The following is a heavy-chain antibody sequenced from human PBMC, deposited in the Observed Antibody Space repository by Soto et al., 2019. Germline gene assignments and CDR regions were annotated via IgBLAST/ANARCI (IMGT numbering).Heavy chain of an antibody. Sequence: ASVKVSCKASGYTFTSYGISWVRQAPGQGLEWMGWISAYNGNTNYAQKLQGRVTMTTDTSTSTAYMELRSLRSDDTAVYYCARDSGLVTGTTGLDPWGQGTLVTVSS. V-gene: IGHV1-18*01. CDR3: ARDSGLVTGTTGLDP. CDR2: ISAYNGNT. D-gene: IGHD1-20*01. J-gene: IGHJ5*02. CDR1: GYTFTSYG.